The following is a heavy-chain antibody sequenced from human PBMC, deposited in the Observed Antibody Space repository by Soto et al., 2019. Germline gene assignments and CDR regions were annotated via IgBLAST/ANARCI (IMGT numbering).Heavy chain of an antibody. Sequence: GASVKVSCKASGYTFTSYDINWVRQATGQGLEWMGWMNPNSGNTGYAQKFQGRVTMTRNTSISTAYMELSSLRSEDTAVYYCARENYKDVIASAGKGFDPWAQRNLVTVSS. CDR1: GYTFTSYD. J-gene: IGHJ5*02. CDR3: ARENYKDVIASAGKGFDP. D-gene: IGHD6-13*01. CDR2: MNPNSGNT. V-gene: IGHV1-8*01.